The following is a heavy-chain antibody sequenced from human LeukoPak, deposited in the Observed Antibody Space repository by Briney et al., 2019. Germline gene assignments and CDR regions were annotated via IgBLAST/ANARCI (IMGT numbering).Heavy chain of an antibody. D-gene: IGHD3-10*01. CDR2: ISSSSSYI. CDR3: ARERRFGELYKYFDY. CDR1: GFTFSSYS. J-gene: IGHJ4*02. Sequence: GGSLRLSCAASGFTFSSYSMNWVRQAPGKGLEWVSSISSSSSYIYYADSVKGRFTISRDNAKNSLYLQMNSLRAEDTAVYYCARERRFGELYKYFDYWGQGTLVTVSS. V-gene: IGHV3-21*01.